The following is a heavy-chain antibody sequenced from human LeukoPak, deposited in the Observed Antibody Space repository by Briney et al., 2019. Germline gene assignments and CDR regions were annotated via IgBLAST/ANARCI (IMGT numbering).Heavy chain of an antibody. D-gene: IGHD5-18*01. CDR3: AKNGGYSYGLYYYYYYYMDV. CDR2: ISYDGSNK. CDR1: GFTFSSYG. Sequence: PGRSLRLSCAASGFTFSSYGMHWVRQAPGKGLEWVAVISYDGSNKYYADSVKGRFTISRDNSKNTLYLQMNSLRAEDTAVYYCAKNGGYSYGLYYYYYYYMDVWGKGTTVTVSS. V-gene: IGHV3-30*18. J-gene: IGHJ6*03.